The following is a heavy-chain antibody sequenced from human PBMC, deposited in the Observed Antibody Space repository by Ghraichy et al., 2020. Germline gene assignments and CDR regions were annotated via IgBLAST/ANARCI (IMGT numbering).Heavy chain of an antibody. Sequence: GSLRLSCTVSGYSISSGYHWGWIRQPAGKGLEWIGSIYHSGSTFDNPSLKSRVTMSVDTSKNQFSLKLSSVTAADTAVYYCARLVGPTKIFDYWGQGTLVTVS. D-gene: IGHD1-26*01. CDR3: ARLVGPTKIFDY. V-gene: IGHV4-38-2*02. CDR1: GYSISSGYH. CDR2: IYHSGST. J-gene: IGHJ4*02.